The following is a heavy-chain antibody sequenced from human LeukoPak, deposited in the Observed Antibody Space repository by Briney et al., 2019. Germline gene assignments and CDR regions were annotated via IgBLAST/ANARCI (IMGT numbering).Heavy chain of an antibody. V-gene: IGHV3-23*01. CDR2: ISGSGGST. Sequence: GGSLRLSCAASGFTFSSYAMSWVRQAPGKGLEWVSAISGSGGSTYYAGSVKGRFTISRDNSKNTLYLQMNSLRAEDTAVYYCAKQGPARIPIVVVTAMAHWGQGTLVTVSS. D-gene: IGHD2-21*02. CDR1: GFTFSSYA. J-gene: IGHJ4*02. CDR3: AKQGPARIPIVVVTAMAH.